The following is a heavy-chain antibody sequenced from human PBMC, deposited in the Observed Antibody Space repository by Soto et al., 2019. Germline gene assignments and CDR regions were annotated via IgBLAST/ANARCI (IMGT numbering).Heavy chain of an antibody. D-gene: IGHD3-3*02. CDR2: ISYSGTT. CDR1: GGSLSSYY. Sequence: SETLSLTCTVSGGSLSSYYWSWIRRPPGMGLEWIASISYSGTTNYNSSLKSRVTISIDTSKNQFSLKLNSVTAADTAVYYCASPKIAFYNWFDPWGQGTLVTVSS. CDR3: ASPKIAFYNWFDP. V-gene: IGHV4-59*08. J-gene: IGHJ5*02.